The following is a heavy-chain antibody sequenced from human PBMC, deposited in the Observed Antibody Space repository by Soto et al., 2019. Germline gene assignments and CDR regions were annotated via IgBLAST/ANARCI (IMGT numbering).Heavy chain of an antibody. Sequence: PSETLSLTXTVSGGSISSGGYYWSWIRQHPGKGLEWIGYIYYSGSTYYNPSLKSRVTISVDTSKNQFSLKLSSVTAADTAVYYCARVDLAMVPFDYWGQGTLVTVSS. V-gene: IGHV4-31*02. CDR1: GGSISSGGYY. CDR3: ARVDLAMVPFDY. CDR2: IYYSGST. D-gene: IGHD5-18*01. J-gene: IGHJ4*02.